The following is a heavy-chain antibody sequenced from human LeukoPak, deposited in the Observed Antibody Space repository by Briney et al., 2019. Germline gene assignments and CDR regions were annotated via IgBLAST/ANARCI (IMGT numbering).Heavy chain of an antibody. J-gene: IGHJ4*02. CDR3: ARADTNGWEIDY. CDR1: SYNFTSYT. Sequence: ASVKVSCKDSSYNFTSYTISWVRQAPGQGLEWMGWISPYNGNTDFAQKLQGRVTMTTDTSTNTAYMELRSLRSDDTAVYYCARADTNGWEIDYWGQGTLVTVSS. D-gene: IGHD6-19*01. CDR2: ISPYNGNT. V-gene: IGHV1-18*01.